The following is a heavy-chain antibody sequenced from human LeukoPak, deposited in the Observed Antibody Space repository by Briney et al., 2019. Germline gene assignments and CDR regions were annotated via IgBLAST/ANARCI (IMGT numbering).Heavy chain of an antibody. D-gene: IGHD2-2*01. CDR2: IRSKAYGGTT. CDR3: TRYCSSTSCRFDY. V-gene: IGHV3-49*03. Sequence: GGSLRLSCTASGFTFGDYAMSWFRQAPGKGLEWVGFIRSKAYGGTTEYAASVKGRFTISRDDSKSIAYLQMNSLKTEDTAVYYCTRYCSSTSCRFDYWGQGTLVTVSS. J-gene: IGHJ4*02. CDR1: GFTFGDYA.